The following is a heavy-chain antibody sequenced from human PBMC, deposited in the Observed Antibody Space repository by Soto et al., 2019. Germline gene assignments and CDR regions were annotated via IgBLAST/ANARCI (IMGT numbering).Heavy chain of an antibody. Sequence: QVQLQESGPGLVKPAQTLSLTCTVSGGSISSGGYDWSWIRQHPGKGLEWIGYIYYSGSTYYNPYLKNRVTNSLDTSKNQFSLKLSSVPDADTAVYYFARDSSGRSNHASPPDAFDLWGQGTMVNVSS. J-gene: IGHJ3*01. D-gene: IGHD3-10*01. CDR2: IYYSGST. CDR1: GGSISSGGYD. V-gene: IGHV4-31*03. CDR3: ARDSSGRSNHASPPDAFDL.